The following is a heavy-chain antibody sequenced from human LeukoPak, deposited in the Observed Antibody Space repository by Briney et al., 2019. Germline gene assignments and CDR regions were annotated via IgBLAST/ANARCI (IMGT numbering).Heavy chain of an antibody. Sequence: GGSLRLSCAASGFTFSSYATSWVRQAPGKGLEWVSAISGSGGSTYYADSVKGRFTISRDNSKNTLYLQMNSLRAEDTAVYYCAKDSDYYEDYYFDYWGQGTLVTVSS. J-gene: IGHJ4*02. CDR2: ISGSGGST. D-gene: IGHD3-22*01. CDR3: AKDSDYYEDYYFDY. V-gene: IGHV3-23*01. CDR1: GFTFSSYA.